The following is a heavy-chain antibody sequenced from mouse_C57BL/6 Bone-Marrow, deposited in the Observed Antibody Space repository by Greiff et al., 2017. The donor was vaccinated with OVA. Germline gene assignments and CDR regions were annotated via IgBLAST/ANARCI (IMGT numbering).Heavy chain of an antibody. J-gene: IGHJ1*03. D-gene: IGHD2-1*01. Sequence: QVQLKQPGAELVKPGASVKLSCKASGYTFTSYWMQWVKQRPGQGLEWIGEIDPSDSYTNYTQKFKGKATLTVDTSSSTAYMQLSSLTSEDSAVYYCARSGGNYGYFDVWGTGTTVTVSS. CDR2: IDPSDSYT. CDR1: GYTFTSYW. V-gene: IGHV1-50*01. CDR3: ARSGGNYGYFDV.